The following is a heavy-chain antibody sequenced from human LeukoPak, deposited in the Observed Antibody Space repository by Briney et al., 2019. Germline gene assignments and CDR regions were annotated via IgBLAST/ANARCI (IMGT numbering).Heavy chain of an antibody. J-gene: IGHJ4*02. Sequence: PGGSLRLSCAASGFTFSSYAMSWVRQAPGKGLEWVSSISSSSSYIYYADSVKGRFTISRDNAKNSLYLQMNSLRAEDTAVYYCARVSWFGELFDYWGQGTLVTVSS. D-gene: IGHD3-10*01. CDR1: GFTFSSYA. CDR3: ARVSWFGELFDY. V-gene: IGHV3-21*01. CDR2: ISSSSSYI.